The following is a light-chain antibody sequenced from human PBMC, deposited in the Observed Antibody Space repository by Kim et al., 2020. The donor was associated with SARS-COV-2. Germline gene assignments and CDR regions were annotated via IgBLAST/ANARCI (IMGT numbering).Light chain of an antibody. Sequence: PTATLPRTAKNNNGSNQGAAWRQQHQRHPPKPLSYRNNKRPSGISERFSESRSGDTASLTITGLQPEDDTDYYCSTWDSSLNVWVFGGGTQLTVL. V-gene: IGLV10-54*04. CDR1: NNNGSNQG. CDR3: STWDSSLNVWV. J-gene: IGLJ3*02. CDR2: RNN.